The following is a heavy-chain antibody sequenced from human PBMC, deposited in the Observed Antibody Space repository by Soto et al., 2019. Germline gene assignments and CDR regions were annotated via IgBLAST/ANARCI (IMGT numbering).Heavy chain of an antibody. CDR2: IYHSGST. CDR3: ASFYDSSGYYYDY. Sequence: NPSETLSLTCAVSGGSISSSNWWSWVRQPPGKGLEWIGEIYHSGSTNYNPSLKSRVTISVDKSKNQFSLKLSSVTAADTAVYYCASFYDSSGYYYDYWGQGTLVTVTS. J-gene: IGHJ4*02. D-gene: IGHD3-22*01. V-gene: IGHV4-4*02. CDR1: GGSISSSNW.